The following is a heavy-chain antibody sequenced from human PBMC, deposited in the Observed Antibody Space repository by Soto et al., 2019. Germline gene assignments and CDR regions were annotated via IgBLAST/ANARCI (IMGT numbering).Heavy chain of an antibody. Sequence: SETLSLTCTVSGGSISSGDYYWSWIRQPPGKGLEWIGYIYYSGSTYYNPSLKSRVTISVDTSKNQFSLKLSSVTAADTAVYYCAKEPVSITIFGVNGMDAWGQGTTVTVSS. V-gene: IGHV4-30-4*01. CDR1: GGSISSGDYY. D-gene: IGHD3-3*01. J-gene: IGHJ6*02. CDR3: AKEPVSITIFGVNGMDA. CDR2: IYYSGST.